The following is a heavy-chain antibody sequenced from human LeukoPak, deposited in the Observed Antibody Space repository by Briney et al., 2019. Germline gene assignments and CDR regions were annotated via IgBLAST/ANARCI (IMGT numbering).Heavy chain of an antibody. CDR2: INYSGNT. CDR1: GGSISSGGYY. J-gene: IGHJ4*02. Sequence: SETLSLTCTVSGGSISSGGYYWSWIRQSPGKGLEWIGYINYSGNTYYNPSLQGRLTISGDTSKNQFSLKLNSVTATDTAVYYCARHYGPWGQGTLVTVSS. D-gene: IGHD3-16*01. CDR3: ARHYGP. V-gene: IGHV4-30-4*01.